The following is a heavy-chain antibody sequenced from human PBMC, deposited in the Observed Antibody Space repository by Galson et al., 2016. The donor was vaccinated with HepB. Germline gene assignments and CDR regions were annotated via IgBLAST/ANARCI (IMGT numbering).Heavy chain of an antibody. J-gene: IGHJ4*02. CDR2: IGSKANSHAT. CDR3: PKDGGYPYALGY. V-gene: IGHV3-73*01. CDR1: GFTFSGSG. Sequence: SLRLSCAASGFTFSGSGIHWVRQASGKGLEWVARIGSKANSHATEYAASVTGRFTISRDDSKNTANLQKNSLRAEDTAVYYCPKDGGYPYALGYWGRGALVIVSS. D-gene: IGHD5-18*01.